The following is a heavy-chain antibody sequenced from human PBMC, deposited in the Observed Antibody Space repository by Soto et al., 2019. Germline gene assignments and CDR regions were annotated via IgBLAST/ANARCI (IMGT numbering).Heavy chain of an antibody. CDR2: VRYNGGS. V-gene: IGHV4-59*01. CDR3: ATSYDNKKFPYEC. D-gene: IGHD3-9*01. J-gene: IGHJ4*02. CDR1: GASISNSY. Sequence: AETLSLTCSVPGASISNSYWTWIRQPPGKGLEWIGHVRYNGGSDYNASLRSRVTMSVDTSVSQVSLKLSSVTAADTAVYYCATSYDNKKFPYECWGQGTLVTVSS.